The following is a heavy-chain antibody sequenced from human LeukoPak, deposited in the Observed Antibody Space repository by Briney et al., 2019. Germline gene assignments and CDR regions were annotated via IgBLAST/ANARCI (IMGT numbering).Heavy chain of an antibody. CDR2: IGTSGSYI. CDR3: ARDRAIDIRPYDI. J-gene: IGHJ3*02. V-gene: IGHV3-21*01. D-gene: IGHD5-12*01. CDR1: GFAFSGDN. Sequence: GGSLRLSCAASGFAFSGDNMNWVRQAPGKGLEWVSFIGTSGSYIKYADSVKGRFTISRDNAKNSLYLQMNSLRAEDTAMYFCARDRAIDIRPYDIWGQGTMVTVSS.